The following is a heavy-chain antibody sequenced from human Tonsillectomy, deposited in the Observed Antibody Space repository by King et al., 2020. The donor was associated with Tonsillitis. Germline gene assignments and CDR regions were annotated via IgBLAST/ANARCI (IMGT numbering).Heavy chain of an antibody. D-gene: IGHD2-2*03. Sequence: VQLVESGAEVKKPGESLKISCKGSGYSFTNYWIAWVRQMPGKGLEWMGIIYPRDSDTRYSPSFQGQVTISADKSIDTAYLQWSSLKASDTAMYYCAGPGVDIVMVPAAPASDAFYIWGQGTMVTVSS. CDR3: AGPGVDIVMVPAAPASDAFYI. CDR1: GYSFTNYW. J-gene: IGHJ3*02. V-gene: IGHV5-51*03. CDR2: IYPRDSDT.